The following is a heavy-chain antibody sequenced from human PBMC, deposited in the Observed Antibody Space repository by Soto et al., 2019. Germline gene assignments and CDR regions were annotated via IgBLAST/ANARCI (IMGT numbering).Heavy chain of an antibody. V-gene: IGHV4-30-4*01. Sequence: PSETLSLTCTVSGGSISSGDYYWSWIRQPPGKGLEWIGYIYYSGSTYHNPSLKSRVTISVDTSKNQFSLKLSSVTAADTAVYYCARGSRVLRFLEWYGSGFDYWGQGTLVTVSS. CDR3: ARGSRVLRFLEWYGSGFDY. CDR1: GGSISSGDYY. J-gene: IGHJ4*02. CDR2: IYYSGST. D-gene: IGHD3-3*01.